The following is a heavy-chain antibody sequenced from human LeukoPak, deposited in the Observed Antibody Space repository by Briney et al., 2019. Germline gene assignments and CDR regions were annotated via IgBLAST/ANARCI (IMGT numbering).Heavy chain of an antibody. Sequence: PGGSLRLSCAASGFTFSSYGMHWVRQAPGKGLEWVAFIRYDGSNKYYADSVKGRFTISRDNSKNTLYLQMNSLRAEDTAVYYCAKYGVMEYQLPSTGDYWGQGTLVTVSS. CDR1: GFTFSSYG. J-gene: IGHJ4*02. D-gene: IGHD2-2*01. CDR3: AKYGVMEYQLPSTGDY. CDR2: IRYDGSNK. V-gene: IGHV3-30*02.